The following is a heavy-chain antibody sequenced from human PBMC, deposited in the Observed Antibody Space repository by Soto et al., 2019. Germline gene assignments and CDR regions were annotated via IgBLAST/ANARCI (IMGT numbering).Heavy chain of an antibody. CDR3: ARLRVGTMIVVVRRPTYFDY. CDR2: ISPKSGGT. J-gene: IGHJ4*02. D-gene: IGHD3-22*01. V-gene: IGHV1-2*02. CDR1: GYTFINYY. Sequence: GASVKVSCKASGYTFINYYMHWFRQAPGQGFEWMGRISPKSGGTNYAQKFQGRVSMTWDTSKNQFSLKLSSVTAADTAVYYCARLRVGTMIVVVRRPTYFDYWGQGTLVTVSS.